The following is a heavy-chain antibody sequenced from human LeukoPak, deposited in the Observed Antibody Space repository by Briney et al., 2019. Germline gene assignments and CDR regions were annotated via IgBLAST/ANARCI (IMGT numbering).Heavy chain of an antibody. CDR2: IYTSGST. V-gene: IGHV4-4*07. J-gene: IGHJ5*02. D-gene: IGHD3-3*01. CDR3: ARSYDFWSGFDP. CDR1: GGSISSYY. Sequence: PSETLSLTCTVAGGSISSYYWSWIRRPAGKGLKWIGRIYTSGSTNYNPSLKSRVTISVDKSKKQFSLKLSSVTAEDTAVYYYARSYDFWSGFDPWGQGSLVIVSS.